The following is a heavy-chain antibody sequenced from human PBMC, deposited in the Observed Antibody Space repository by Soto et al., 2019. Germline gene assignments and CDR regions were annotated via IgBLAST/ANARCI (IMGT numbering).Heavy chain of an antibody. Sequence: SETLSLTCTVSGGSVSSGSYYWSWIRQPPGKGLEWIGYIYYSGSTNYNPSLKSRVTISVDTSKNQFSLKLSSVTAADTAVYYCARLPCYSSSWHCYYYGMDVWGQGTTVTVSS. CDR1: GGSVSSGSYY. CDR2: IYYSGST. V-gene: IGHV4-61*01. J-gene: IGHJ6*02. D-gene: IGHD6-13*01. CDR3: ARLPCYSSSWHCYYYGMDV.